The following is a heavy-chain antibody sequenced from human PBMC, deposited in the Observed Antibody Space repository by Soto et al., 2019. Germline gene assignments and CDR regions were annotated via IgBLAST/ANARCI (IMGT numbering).Heavy chain of an antibody. V-gene: IGHV4-59*01. CDR1: GGSISSYY. CDR3: ARGSSSGWSDAFDI. J-gene: IGHJ3*02. Sequence: QVQLQESGPGLVKPSETLSLTCTVSGGSISSYYWSWIRQPPGKGLEWIGYIYYSGSTNYNPSLKSRVTISVDTSKNQFSLKLSSVTAADTAVYYCARGSSSGWSDAFDIWGQGTMVTVSS. D-gene: IGHD6-19*01. CDR2: IYYSGST.